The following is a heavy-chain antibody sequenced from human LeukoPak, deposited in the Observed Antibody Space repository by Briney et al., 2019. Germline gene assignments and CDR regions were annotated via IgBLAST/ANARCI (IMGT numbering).Heavy chain of an antibody. D-gene: IGHD1-7*01. J-gene: IGHJ4*02. Sequence: SETLSLTCTVSGGSISSYYWSWIRQPPGKGLEWIGYIYYSGSTNYNPSLKSRVTISVDTSKNQFSLKLSSVTVADTAVYYCARDVTGITAAFDYWGQGTLVTVSS. CDR3: ARDVTGITAAFDY. CDR2: IYYSGST. V-gene: IGHV4-59*01. CDR1: GGSISSYY.